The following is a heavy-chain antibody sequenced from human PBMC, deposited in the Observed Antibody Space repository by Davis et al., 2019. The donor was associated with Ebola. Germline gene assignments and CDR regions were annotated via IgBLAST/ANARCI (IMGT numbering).Heavy chain of an antibody. V-gene: IGHV1-2*02. D-gene: IGHD1-14*01. J-gene: IGHJ4*02. CDR2: INPNSGGT. CDR1: GYTFTGYY. Sequence: ASVKVSCKASGYTFTGYYMHWVRQAPGQGLEWMGWINPNSGGTNYTQKFQGRVTMTRDKSISTLYMELSALTSDDTAFYYCATRNHYYFDYWGQGTLVTVSS. CDR3: ATRNHYYFDY.